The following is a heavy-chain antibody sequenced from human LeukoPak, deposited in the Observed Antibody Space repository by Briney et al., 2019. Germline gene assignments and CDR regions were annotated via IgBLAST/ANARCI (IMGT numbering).Heavy chain of an antibody. CDR2: FDPEDGET. CDR1: GYTLTELS. V-gene: IGHV1-24*01. J-gene: IGHJ4*02. CDR3: ATVYIRTANGSPDY. D-gene: IGHD1-14*01. Sequence: ASVKVSCKVSGYTLTELSMHWVRQAPGKGLEWMGGFDPEDGETIYAQKFQGRVTMTEDTSTDTAYMELSSLRSEDTAVYYCATVYIRTANGSPDYWGQGTLVTVSS.